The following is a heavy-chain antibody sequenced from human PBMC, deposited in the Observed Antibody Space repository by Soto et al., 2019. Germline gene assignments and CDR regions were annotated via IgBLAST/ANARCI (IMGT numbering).Heavy chain of an antibody. CDR3: ARGLGGNLGY. V-gene: IGHV3-33*01. Sequence: QVQLVESGGGVVQPGRSLRLSCAASGFTFSSYGMHWVRQAPSKGLEWVAVIWYDGSNKYYADSVKGRFTISRDNSKNTLYLQMNSLRVVDTAVYYCARGLGGNLGYWGQGTLVTVSS. CDR2: IWYDGSNK. J-gene: IGHJ4*02. D-gene: IGHD2-15*01. CDR1: GFTFSSYG.